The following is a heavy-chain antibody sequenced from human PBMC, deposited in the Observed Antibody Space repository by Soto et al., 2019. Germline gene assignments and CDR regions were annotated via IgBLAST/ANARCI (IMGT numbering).Heavy chain of an antibody. CDR3: ARVGGLAARTFDY. J-gene: IGHJ4*02. Sequence: SDTLTRTCPFSWRSSSDFYWSCIRQPPGKGLEWIGYIYYSGSTNYNPSLKSRVTISVDTSKNQFSLNLRSMSPADTAVYYCARVGGLAARTFDYWGQGTLVTVSS. CDR2: IYYSGST. D-gene: IGHD6-6*01. V-gene: IGHV4-59*01. CDR1: WRSSSDFY.